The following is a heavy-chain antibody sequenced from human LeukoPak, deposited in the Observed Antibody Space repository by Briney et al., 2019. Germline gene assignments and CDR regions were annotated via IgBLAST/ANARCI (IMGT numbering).Heavy chain of an antibody. CDR3: ARDAPPNYYDKFAFDI. V-gene: IGHV7-4-1*02. CDR2: INTNTGNP. D-gene: IGHD3-22*01. CDR1: GYTFTSYA. Sequence: ASVKVSCKASGYTFTSYAMNWVRQAPGQGLEWMGWINTNTGNPTYAQGFTGRFVFSLDTSVSTAYLQISSLKAEDTAVYYCARDAPPNYYDKFAFDIWGQGTMVTVSS. J-gene: IGHJ3*02.